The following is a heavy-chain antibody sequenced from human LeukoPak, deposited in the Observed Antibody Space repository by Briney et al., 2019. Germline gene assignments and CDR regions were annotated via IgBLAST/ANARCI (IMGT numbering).Heavy chain of an antibody. Sequence: PGGSLRLSCAASGFTFKSYDMHWVRQAAGEGLEWVSAIGTAGDTYYPGSVKGRFTISRENAKNSLYLQMNSLRAGDTAVYYCARGGRVSSWFDNWGQGTLVTVSS. J-gene: IGHJ4*02. CDR2: IGTAGDT. CDR3: ARGGRVSSWFDN. CDR1: GFTFKSYD. V-gene: IGHV3-13*01. D-gene: IGHD6-13*01.